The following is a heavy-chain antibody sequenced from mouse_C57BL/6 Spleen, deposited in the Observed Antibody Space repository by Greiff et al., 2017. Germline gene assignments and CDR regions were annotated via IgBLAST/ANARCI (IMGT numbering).Heavy chain of an antibody. D-gene: IGHD1-1*01. J-gene: IGHJ3*01. V-gene: IGHV1-22*01. Sequence: EVQLQQSGPELVKPGASVKMSCKASGYTFTDYNMHWVKQSHGKSLEWIGYINPNNGGTSYNQKFKGKATLTVNKSSSTAYMELRSLTAEDSAVYYGAREAYYGSSRFAYWGQGTLVTVSA. CDR1: GYTFTDYN. CDR3: AREAYYGSSRFAY. CDR2: INPNNGGT.